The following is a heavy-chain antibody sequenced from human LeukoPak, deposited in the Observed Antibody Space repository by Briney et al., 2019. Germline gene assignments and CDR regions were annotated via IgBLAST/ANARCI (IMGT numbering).Heavy chain of an antibody. D-gene: IGHD3-10*01. V-gene: IGHV4-34*01. J-gene: IGHJ6*02. CDR2: INHSGST. CDR1: GFTFSDYY. Sequence: GSLRLSCAASGFTFSDYYWSWIRQPPGKGLEWIGEINHSGSTNYNPSLKSRVTISVDTSKNQFSLKLSSVTAADTAVYYCARGRKVRPYYYYYGMDVWGQGTTVTVSS. CDR3: ARGRKVRPYYYYYGMDV.